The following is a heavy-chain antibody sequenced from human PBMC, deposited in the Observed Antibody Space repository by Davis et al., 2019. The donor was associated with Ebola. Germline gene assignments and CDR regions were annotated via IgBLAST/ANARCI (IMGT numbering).Heavy chain of an antibody. CDR2: IKQDGSET. V-gene: IGHV3-7*03. J-gene: IGHJ2*01. CDR3: ARSFSGYFDL. Sequence: GESLKISCAASGLTVSGYYMSWVRQAPGKGLEWVANIKQDGSETYHVDSVRGRFTTSRDNANNSLYLQMNSLRADDTAVYYCARSFSGYFDLWGRGTLVTVSS. D-gene: IGHD1-14*01. CDR1: GLTVSGYY.